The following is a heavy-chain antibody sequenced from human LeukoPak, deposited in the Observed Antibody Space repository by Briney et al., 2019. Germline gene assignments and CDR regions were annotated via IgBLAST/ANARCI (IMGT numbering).Heavy chain of an antibody. D-gene: IGHD5-18*01. J-gene: IGHJ4*02. CDR1: GYTFTSYA. CDR3: AKLYSGNLDTADY. Sequence: AASVKVSCKASGYTFTSYAMNWVRQAPGQGLEWMGWINTNTGNPTYAQGFTGRFVFSLDTSVSTAYLQISSLKAEDSAVYYCAKLYSGNLDTADYWGQGTLVTVSS. CDR2: INTNTGNP. V-gene: IGHV7-4-1*02.